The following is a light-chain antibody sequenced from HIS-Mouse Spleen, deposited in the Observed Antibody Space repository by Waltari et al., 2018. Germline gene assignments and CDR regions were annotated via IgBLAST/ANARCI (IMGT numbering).Light chain of an antibody. V-gene: IGLV3-1*01. CDR3: QAWDSSTAV. CDR2: QDS. Sequence: SYELTQPPSVSVSPGQTARITCSGDALPKKYAYWYQQKSGQAPVLVIYQDSKRPSGIPARFSGSNAGNTATLTISGTQAMDEADYYCQAWDSSTAVFGGGTKLTVL. CDR1: ALPKKY. J-gene: IGLJ3*02.